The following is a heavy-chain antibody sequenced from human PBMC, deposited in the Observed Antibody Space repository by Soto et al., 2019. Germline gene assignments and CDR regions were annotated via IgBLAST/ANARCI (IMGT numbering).Heavy chain of an antibody. V-gene: IGHV4-59*01. CDR3: ARDQAELFPRRTNWFDP. CDR1: GGSISSYY. CDR2: IYYSGST. Sequence: QVQLQESGPGLVKPSETLSLTCTVSGGSISSYYWSWIRQPPGKGLEWIGYIYYSGSTNYNPSLKSRVTISVATSKNQFSLKLSSVTAADTAVYYCARDQAELFPRRTNWFDPWGQGTLVTVSS. D-gene: IGHD3-10*01. J-gene: IGHJ5*02.